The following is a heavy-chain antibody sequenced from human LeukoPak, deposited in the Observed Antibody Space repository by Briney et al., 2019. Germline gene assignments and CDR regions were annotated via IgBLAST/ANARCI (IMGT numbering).Heavy chain of an antibody. CDR3: ARDFIAVAGFDY. D-gene: IGHD6-19*01. CDR1: GGSISSSSYY. V-gene: IGHV4-39*07. Sequence: SETLSLTCTVSGGSISSSSYYWGWIRQPPGKGLEWIGSIYYSGSTYYNPSLKSRVTISVDTSKNQFSLKLSSVTAADTAVYYCARDFIAVAGFDYWGQGTLVTVSS. J-gene: IGHJ4*02. CDR2: IYYSGST.